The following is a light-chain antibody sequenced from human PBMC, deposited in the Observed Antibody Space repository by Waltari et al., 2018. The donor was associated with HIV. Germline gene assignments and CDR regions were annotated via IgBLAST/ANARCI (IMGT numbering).Light chain of an antibody. CDR2: KDN. CDR1: RSNIETHY. Sequence: QSELTQSPSASGTPGQRITISCSGSRSNIETHYVYWYKQFPGATPKVLIYKDNKRPSGIPDRFSGSKSGTSATLDITGLQTGDEGDYYCGTWDISLNAGVFGGGTKLTVL. J-gene: IGLJ3*02. CDR3: GTWDISLNAGV. V-gene: IGLV1-51*02.